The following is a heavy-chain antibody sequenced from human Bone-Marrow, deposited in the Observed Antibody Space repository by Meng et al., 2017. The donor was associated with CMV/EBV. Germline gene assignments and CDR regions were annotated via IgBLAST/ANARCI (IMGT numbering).Heavy chain of an antibody. J-gene: IGHJ2*01. Sequence: GGSLRLSCTGSGYSFTSYWIGWVRQMPGKGLEWMGIIYPGDSDTRYSSSFQGQVTISADKSISTAYLQWSSLKAADSAMYYCARHSQPGSDWYFDLWGRGTLVTVSS. V-gene: IGHV5-51*01. D-gene: IGHD2-15*01. CDR3: ARHSQPGSDWYFDL. CDR2: IYPGDSDT. CDR1: GYSFTSYW.